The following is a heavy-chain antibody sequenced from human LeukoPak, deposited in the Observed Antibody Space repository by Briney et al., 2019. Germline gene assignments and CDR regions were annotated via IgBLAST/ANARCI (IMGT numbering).Heavy chain of an antibody. J-gene: IGHJ4*02. D-gene: IGHD3-22*01. CDR1: GGSFSSYY. CDR3: ARVASRLYYYDSSGYFYYFDY. V-gene: IGHV4-59*12. CDR2: IYYSGST. Sequence: SETLSLTCTVYGGSFSSYYWSWIRQPPGKGLEWIGYIYYSGSTNYNPSLKSRVTISVDTSKNQFSLKLSSVTAADTAVYYCARVASRLYYYDSSGYFYYFDYWGQGTLVTVSS.